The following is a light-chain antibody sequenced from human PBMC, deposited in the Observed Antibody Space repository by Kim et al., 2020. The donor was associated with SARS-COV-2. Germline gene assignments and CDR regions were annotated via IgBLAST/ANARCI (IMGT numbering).Light chain of an antibody. CDR3: QQYNYWPGYT. J-gene: IGKJ2*01. Sequence: EIVMTQSPATLSVSPGERATLSCRASQSVSSNLAWYQQKPGQAPRLLIYGASTRATGIPARFSGSGSGTEFTLTISSLQSEDFAVYYCQQYNYWPGYTFGQGTKLEI. CDR2: GAS. CDR1: QSVSSN. V-gene: IGKV3-15*01.